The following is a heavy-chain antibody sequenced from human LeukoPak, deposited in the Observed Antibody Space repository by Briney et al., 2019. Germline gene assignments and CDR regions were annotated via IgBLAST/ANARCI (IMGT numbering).Heavy chain of an antibody. J-gene: IGHJ4*02. CDR1: GFTFSNAW. V-gene: IGHV3-15*01. D-gene: IGHD3-22*01. Sequence: GGSLRLSCAASGFTFSNAWMSWVRQAPGKGLEWVGRIKSKTDGGTTDYAAPVKGRFTISRDDSKNTLYLQMNSLKTEDTAAYYCTTDNYDSSGHDYWGQGTLVTVSS. CDR2: IKSKTDGGTT. CDR3: TTDNYDSSGHDY.